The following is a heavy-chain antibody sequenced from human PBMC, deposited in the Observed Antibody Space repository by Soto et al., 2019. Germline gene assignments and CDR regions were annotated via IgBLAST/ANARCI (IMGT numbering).Heavy chain of an antibody. Sequence: WASVKVSCKASGFTFSSSSVQWVRQARGQRLEWIGWIVVGSGDTNYAQKFQERVTITRDMSTTTAYMDLSSLRSEDTAVYYCAGYCSSTSCYLPSATRYYGMDVWGQGTTVTVSS. D-gene: IGHD2-2*01. CDR3: AGYCSSTSCYLPSATRYYGMDV. V-gene: IGHV1-58*01. CDR1: GFTFSSSS. J-gene: IGHJ6*02. CDR2: IVVGSGDT.